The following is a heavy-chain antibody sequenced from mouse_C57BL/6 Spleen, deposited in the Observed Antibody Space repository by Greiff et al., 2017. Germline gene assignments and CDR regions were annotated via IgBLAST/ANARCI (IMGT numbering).Heavy chain of an antibody. D-gene: IGHD4-1*01. J-gene: IGHJ2*01. CDR2: IDPETGGT. Sequence: QVQLKQSGAELVRPGASVTLSCKASGYTFTDYEMHWVKQTPVHGLEWIGAIDPETGGTAYNQKFKGKAILTADKSSSTAYMELRSLTSEDSAVYYCTRGTGTRDDYWGQGTTLTVSS. V-gene: IGHV1-15*01. CDR3: TRGTGTRDDY. CDR1: GYTFTDYE.